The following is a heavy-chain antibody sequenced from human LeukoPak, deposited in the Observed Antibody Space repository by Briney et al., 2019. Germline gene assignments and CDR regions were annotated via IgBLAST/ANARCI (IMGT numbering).Heavy chain of an antibody. Sequence: PSETLSLTCAVYGGSFSGYYWSWIRQPPGKGLEWIGEINHSGSTNYNPSLKSRVTISVDTSKNQFSLKLSSVTAADTAVYYCARVGSSGWYDLGYWGQGTLVTVSS. CDR2: INHSGST. CDR1: GGSFSGYY. V-gene: IGHV4-34*01. CDR3: ARVGSSGWYDLGY. J-gene: IGHJ4*02. D-gene: IGHD6-19*01.